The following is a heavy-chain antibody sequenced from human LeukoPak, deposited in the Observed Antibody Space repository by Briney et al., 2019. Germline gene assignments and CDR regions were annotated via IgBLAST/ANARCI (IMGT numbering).Heavy chain of an antibody. D-gene: IGHD6-19*01. J-gene: IGHJ4*02. CDR2: NSGST. V-gene: IGHV4-39*01. Sequence: SETLSLTCTVSGGSISSSSYYWGWIRQPPGKGLEWIGSNSGSTYYNPSLKSRVTISVDTSKNQFSLKLSSVTAADTAVYYCARRGRYSSGWSLFDYWGQGTLVTVSS. CDR3: ARRGRYSSGWSLFDY. CDR1: GGSISSSSYY.